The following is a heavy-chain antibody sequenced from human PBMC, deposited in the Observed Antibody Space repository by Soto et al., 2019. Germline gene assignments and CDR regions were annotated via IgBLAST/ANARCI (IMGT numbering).Heavy chain of an antibody. Sequence: GGSLRLSCSASGFTFSSYAMHWVRQAPGKGLEYVSAISSNGGSTYYADSVKGRFTISRDNSKNTLYLQMSSLRAEDTDVYYYLKESYYYFDYWGQGPLVTVYS. CDR1: GFTFSSYA. CDR3: LKESYYYFDY. CDR2: ISSNGGST. V-gene: IGHV3-64D*06. D-gene: IGHD3-10*01. J-gene: IGHJ4*02.